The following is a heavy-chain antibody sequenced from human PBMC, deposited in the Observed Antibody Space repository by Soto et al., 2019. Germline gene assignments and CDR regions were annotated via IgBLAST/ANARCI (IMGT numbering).Heavy chain of an antibody. CDR1: GFTFSSYS. Sequence: GGFLRLSCAASGFTFSSYSMNWVRQAPGKGLEWVSYISSSSGTIYYVDSVKGRFTISRDNAKNSLNLQMNSLRAEDTAVYYCARDLRRSLDYWGQGTLVTVS. CDR2: ISSSSGTI. CDR3: ARDLRRSLDY. V-gene: IGHV3-48*01. J-gene: IGHJ4*02. D-gene: IGHD3-3*01.